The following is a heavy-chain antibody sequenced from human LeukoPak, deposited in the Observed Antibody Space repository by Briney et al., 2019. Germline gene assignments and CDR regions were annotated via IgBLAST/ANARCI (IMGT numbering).Heavy chain of an antibody. CDR1: GFTFSNYC. J-gene: IGHJ1*01. Sequence: GGSLMLSCAASGFTFSNYCMHWVRQVPGEGLVWMTRINSDGRSTTFADSVKGRFTISRDNAKNAPYLQMNSLRAEDTAVYYCAQAASCGGDCSSSYLQHWGQGALVTVSS. CDR3: AQAASCGGDCSSSYLQH. D-gene: IGHD2-21*02. CDR2: INSDGRST. V-gene: IGHV3-74*03.